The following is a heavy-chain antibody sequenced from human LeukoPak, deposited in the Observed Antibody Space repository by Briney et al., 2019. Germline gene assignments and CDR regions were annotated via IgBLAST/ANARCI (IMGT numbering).Heavy chain of an antibody. D-gene: IGHD3-9*01. V-gene: IGHV1-46*03. CDR2: INPKFDNT. CDR1: GYTSSNYC. CDR3: SKDPRNILTGYDDGLDI. J-gene: IGHJ3*02. Sequence: ASVTLSCKASGYTSSNYCIHWVRQAPGQGPEWMGLINPKFDNTIYAQMFQGRVTMTWDMSTSTVYMELSTLRSDDTAVYYCSKDPRNILTGYDDGLDIWGQGTMVTVSS.